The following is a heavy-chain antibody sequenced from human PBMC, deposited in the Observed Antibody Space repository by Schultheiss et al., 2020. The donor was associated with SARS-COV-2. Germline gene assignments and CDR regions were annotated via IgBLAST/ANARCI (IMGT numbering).Heavy chain of an antibody. CDR3: ARGGQQYYSC. CDR2: IKQDGSEK. CDR1: GFTFSSYA. D-gene: IGHD3-16*01. V-gene: IGHV3-7*03. J-gene: IGHJ4*02. Sequence: GGSLRLSCAASGFTFSSYAMHWVRQAPGKGLEWVANIKQDGSEKYYVDSVKGRFTISRDNAKNTLYLQMNSLRAEDTAVYYCARGGQQYYSCWGQGTLVTVSS.